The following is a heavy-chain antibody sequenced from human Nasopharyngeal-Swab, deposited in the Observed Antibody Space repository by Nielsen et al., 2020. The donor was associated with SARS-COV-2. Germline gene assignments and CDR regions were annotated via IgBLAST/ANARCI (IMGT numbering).Heavy chain of an antibody. J-gene: IGHJ5*02. CDR1: GFTFSSYA. V-gene: IGHV3-23*01. Sequence: GGSLRPSCAASGFTFSSYAMSWVRQAPGKGLEWVSVISGSGGSTYYADSVKGRFTISRDNSKNTLYLQMNSLRAEDTAVYYCAKRPYSSSSRLNWFDPWGQGTLVTVSS. CDR2: ISGSGGST. CDR3: AKRPYSSSSRLNWFDP. D-gene: IGHD6-6*01.